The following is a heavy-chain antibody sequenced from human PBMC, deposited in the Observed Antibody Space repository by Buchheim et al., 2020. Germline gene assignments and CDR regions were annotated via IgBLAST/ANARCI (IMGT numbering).Heavy chain of an antibody. V-gene: IGHV1-46*01. CDR2: INPSGGST. Sequence: QVQLVQSGAEVKKPGASVKVSCKASGYTFTSYYMHWARQAPGQGLEWMGIINPSGGSTSYAQKFQGRVTMTRDTSTSTVYMELSSLRSEDTAVYYCAREDYGDHYRYYGMDVWGQGTT. J-gene: IGHJ6*02. D-gene: IGHD4-17*01. CDR1: GYTFTSYY. CDR3: AREDYGDHYRYYGMDV.